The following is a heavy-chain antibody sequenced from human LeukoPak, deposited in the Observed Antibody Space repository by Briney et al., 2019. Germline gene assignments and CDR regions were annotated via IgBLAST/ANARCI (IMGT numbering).Heavy chain of an antibody. J-gene: IGHJ6*02. D-gene: IGHD2-8*01. Sequence: ASVKVSCKASGYTFTSYAMHWVRQAPGQRLEWMGWINAGNGNTKYSQKFQGRVTITRDTSASTAYMELSSLRSEDTAVYYCARDDFLGCCTNGVCSGYYGMDVWGQGTTVTVSS. CDR2: INAGNGNT. CDR3: ARDDFLGCCTNGVCSGYYGMDV. V-gene: IGHV1-3*01. CDR1: GYTFTSYA.